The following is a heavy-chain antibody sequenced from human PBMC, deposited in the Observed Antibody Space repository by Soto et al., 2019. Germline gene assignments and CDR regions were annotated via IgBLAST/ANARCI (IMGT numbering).Heavy chain of an antibody. CDR1: GGSISSSSYY. CDR3: ARRDMYHDFWSGYYTGYFDY. D-gene: IGHD3-3*01. V-gene: IGHV4-39*01. Sequence: SETLSLTCTVSGGSISSSSYYWGWIRQPPGKGLEWIGSIYYSGSTYYNPSLKSRVTISVDTSKNQFSLKLSSVTAADTAVYYCARRDMYHDFWSGYYTGYFDYWGQGTLVTVSS. CDR2: IYYSGST. J-gene: IGHJ4*02.